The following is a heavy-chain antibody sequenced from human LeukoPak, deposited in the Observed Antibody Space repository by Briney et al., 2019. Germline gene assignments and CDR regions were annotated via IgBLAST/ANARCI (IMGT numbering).Heavy chain of an antibody. D-gene: IGHD6-13*01. CDR3: ARDPIGSRWPYYFDY. V-gene: IGHV1-3*04. CDR1: GYTFTAYA. CDR2: INTGNGNT. Sequence: ASVKVSCKASGYTFTAYAMHWVRQAPGQRLEWMGWINTGNGNTKYSQKFQARVTITRDTSASTAYMELSSLRSEDTAVYYCARDPIGSRWPYYFDYWGQGTLVTVSS. J-gene: IGHJ4*02.